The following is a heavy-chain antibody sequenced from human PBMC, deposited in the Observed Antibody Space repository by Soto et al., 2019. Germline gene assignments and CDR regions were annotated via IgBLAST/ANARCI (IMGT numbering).Heavy chain of an antibody. CDR3: ARDRRITGIVAEIDL. CDR2: GAHDGTSK. CDR1: GLTFSNHA. V-gene: IGHV3-30-3*01. J-gene: IGHJ5*02. D-gene: IGHD1-20*01. Sequence: PGGSLRLSCAASGLTFSNHAMHWVRRARGKGLECMALGAHDGTSKYYAGSVKGRFTLSSDKSTNTLFLQMDSLDTEDTAVYYCARDRRITGIVAEIDLWGRRTLVTVSS.